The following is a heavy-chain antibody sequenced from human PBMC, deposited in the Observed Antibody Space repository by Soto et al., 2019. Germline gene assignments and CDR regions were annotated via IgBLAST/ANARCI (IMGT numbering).Heavy chain of an antibody. CDR1: GGTFSSYA. Sequence: GASVKASSKASGGTFSSYAISWVRQAPGQGLEWMGGIIPIFGTANYAQKFQGRVTITADESTSTAYMELSSLRSEDTAVYYCVLAYCGGDCYSGNYYYYYGMDVWGQGTTVTVSS. CDR3: VLAYCGGDCYSGNYYYYYGMDV. J-gene: IGHJ6*02. V-gene: IGHV1-69*13. D-gene: IGHD2-21*02. CDR2: IIPIFGTA.